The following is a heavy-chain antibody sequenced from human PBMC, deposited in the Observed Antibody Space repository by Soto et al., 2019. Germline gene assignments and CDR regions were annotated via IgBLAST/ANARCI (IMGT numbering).Heavy chain of an antibody. V-gene: IGHV3-9*01. D-gene: IGHD1-26*01. CDR1: GFTFANYA. J-gene: IGHJ4*02. CDR2: ISWNSGSI. CDR3: AKDHSKELTAATIYYFDY. Sequence: SLRLSCTASGFTFANYAMHWVRQAPGKGLEWVSGISWNSGSIGYADSVKGRFAISRDNAKNSLYLQMNSLRAEDTALYYCAKDHSKELTAATIYYFDYWGQGTLVTVSS.